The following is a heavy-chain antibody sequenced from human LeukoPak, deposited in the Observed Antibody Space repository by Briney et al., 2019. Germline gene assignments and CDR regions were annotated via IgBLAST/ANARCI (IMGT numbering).Heavy chain of an antibody. J-gene: IGHJ4*02. CDR3: ASTMSGRDY. V-gene: IGHV4-59*01. CDR1: GDSISRYY. Sequence: SETLPLTCTVSGDSISRYYWSWVRQPPGKGLEWIGYMYNSGSTKYNPSLKSRVTISVDTSKNQFSLRLSSVTAADTATYYCASTMSGRDYWGQGILVTVSS. D-gene: IGHD3-10*02. CDR2: MYNSGST.